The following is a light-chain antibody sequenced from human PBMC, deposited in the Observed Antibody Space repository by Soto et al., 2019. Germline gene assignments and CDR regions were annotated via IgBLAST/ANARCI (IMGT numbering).Light chain of an antibody. V-gene: IGKV1-5*03. CDR1: QSISIW. CDR2: KAS. Sequence: DMEVNLSPSILSASVGDRVTITCRASQSISIWLAWYQQKPGKTPNPPIHKASHLESGVPSRFSGSGSGTEFTLTISSLQPGDFATYFCQQYNTYSQTFGQGTKVDIK. CDR3: QQYNTYSQT. J-gene: IGKJ1*01.